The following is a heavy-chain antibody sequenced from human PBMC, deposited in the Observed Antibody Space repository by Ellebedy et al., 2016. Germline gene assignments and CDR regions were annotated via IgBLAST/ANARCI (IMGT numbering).Heavy chain of an antibody. CDR2: ISYDGSNK. Sequence: GESLKISCTASGFTFGDYAMNWVRQAPGKGLEWVAVISYDGSNKYYADSVKGRFTISRDNSKNTLYLQMNSLRAEDTAVYYCARWELDSATYYYLDQWGQGTLVTVSS. CDR1: GFTFGDYA. D-gene: IGHD1-26*01. CDR3: ARWELDSATYYYLDQ. J-gene: IGHJ4*02. V-gene: IGHV3-30-3*01.